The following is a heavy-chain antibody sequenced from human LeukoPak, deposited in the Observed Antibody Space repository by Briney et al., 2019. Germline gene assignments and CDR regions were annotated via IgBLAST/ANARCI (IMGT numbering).Heavy chain of an antibody. V-gene: IGHV3-74*01. Sequence: GGSLRLSCAAPGFTFRTSWMHWVRQALRKRLGWVSRISSDGRNTIYPDAVKGRFTISRDNTNNILYLQMNSLRGDDTAVYYCARERDLRGAYCMDVWGKGTTVTVSS. D-gene: IGHD5/OR15-5a*01. CDR1: GFTFRTSW. CDR2: ISSDGRNT. J-gene: IGHJ6*03. CDR3: ARERDLRGAYCMDV.